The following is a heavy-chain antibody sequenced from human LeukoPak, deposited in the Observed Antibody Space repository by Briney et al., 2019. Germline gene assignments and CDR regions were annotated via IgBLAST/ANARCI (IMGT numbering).Heavy chain of an antibody. Sequence: ASVKVSCKASGGTFSSYAISWVRQAPGQGLEWMGRIIPIFGIANYAQKFQGRVTITADKSTSTAYMELSSLRSEDTAVYYCARDKCGGDCYNWFDRWGQGTLVTVSS. J-gene: IGHJ5*02. CDR2: IIPIFGIA. V-gene: IGHV1-69*04. CDR1: GGTFSSYA. D-gene: IGHD2-21*02. CDR3: ARDKCGGDCYNWFDR.